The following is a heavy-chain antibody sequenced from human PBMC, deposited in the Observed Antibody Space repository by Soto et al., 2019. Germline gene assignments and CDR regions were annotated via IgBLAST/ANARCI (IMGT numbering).Heavy chain of an antibody. J-gene: IGHJ4*02. D-gene: IGHD1-26*01. V-gene: IGHV4-61*01. CDR3: ARDSSGRYDY. Sequence: GPGPWVASETLSLTCTVSGGSVSSGSYYWSWIRQPPGEGLEWIGWVFHSGSTKYNASLKSRVTISVDRSKNQFSLNLSYVTAADTAVYYCARDSSGRYDYWGQGTLVTVSS. CDR1: GGSVSSGSYY. CDR2: VFHSGST.